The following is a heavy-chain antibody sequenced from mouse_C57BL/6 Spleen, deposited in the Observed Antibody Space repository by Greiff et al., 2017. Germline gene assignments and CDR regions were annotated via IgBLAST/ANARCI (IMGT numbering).Heavy chain of an antibody. Sequence: VQLQQSGPELVKPGASVKMSCKASGYTFTDYNMHWVKQSHGKSLEWIGYINPNNGGTSYNQKFKGKATLTVNKSSSTAYMELRSLTSEDSAVYYCARELGPLYYAMDYWGQGTSVTVSS. D-gene: IGHD4-1*01. J-gene: IGHJ4*01. CDR2: INPNNGGT. CDR1: GYTFTDYN. CDR3: ARELGPLYYAMDY. V-gene: IGHV1-22*01.